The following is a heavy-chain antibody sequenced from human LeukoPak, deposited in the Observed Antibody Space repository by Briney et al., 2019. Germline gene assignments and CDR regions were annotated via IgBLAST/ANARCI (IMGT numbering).Heavy chain of an antibody. V-gene: IGHV3-48*02. D-gene: IGHD2-8*01. CDR2: ISSGSSTI. CDR3: ARDRAYGDY. J-gene: IGHJ4*02. Sequence: GSLRLSCAASGFSFSRYSMNWVRRAPGKGLEWVSYISSGSSTIYYADSVQGRFTISRDNAKNSLYLQMNSLRDEDTAVYYCARDRAYGDYWGQGTLVTVSS. CDR1: GFSFSRYS.